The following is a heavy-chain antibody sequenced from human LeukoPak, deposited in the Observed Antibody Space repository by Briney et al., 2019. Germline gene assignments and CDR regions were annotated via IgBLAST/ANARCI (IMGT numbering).Heavy chain of an antibody. J-gene: IGHJ3*02. D-gene: IGHD3-22*01. CDR1: GGSISSYY. CDR3: ARVTRMYYDSTRVAFDI. Sequence: PSETLSLTCTVSGGSISSYYWSWIRQPAGKGLEWIGRIYTSGSTNYNPSLKSRVTMSVDTSKNQFSLKLSSVTAADTAVYYCARVTRMYYDSTRVAFDIWGQGTMVTVSS. CDR2: IYTSGST. V-gene: IGHV4-4*07.